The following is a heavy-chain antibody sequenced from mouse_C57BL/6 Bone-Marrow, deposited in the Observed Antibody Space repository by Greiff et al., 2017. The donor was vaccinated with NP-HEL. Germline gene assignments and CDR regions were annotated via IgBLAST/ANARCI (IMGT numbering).Heavy chain of an antibody. CDR1: GYTFTDYY. CDR3: ARDYSNPAWFAY. V-gene: IGHV1-26*01. CDR2: INPNNGGT. J-gene: IGHJ3*01. Sequence: EVQLQQSGPELVKPGASVKISCKASGYTFTDYYMNWVKQSHGKSLEWIGDINPNNGGTSYNQKFKGKATLTVDKSSSTAYMELRSLTSEDSAVYYWARDYSNPAWFAYWGQGTLVTVSA. D-gene: IGHD2-5*01.